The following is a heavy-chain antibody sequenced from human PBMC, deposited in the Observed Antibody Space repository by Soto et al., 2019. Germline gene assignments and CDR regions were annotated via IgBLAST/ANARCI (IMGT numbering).Heavy chain of an antibody. CDR1: GYTFTGYY. CDR3: ARANSYDYVWGSYRLGAPFFDY. J-gene: IGHJ4*02. CDR2: INPNSGGT. Sequence: SVKLSCKASGYTFTGYYIHWVRQAPGQGLEWMGWINPNSGGTNYAQKLQGWVTMTRDTSISTAYMELSRRRSDDTAVYYCARANSYDYVWGSYRLGAPFFDYWGQGTLVTVSS. V-gene: IGHV1-2*04. D-gene: IGHD3-16*02.